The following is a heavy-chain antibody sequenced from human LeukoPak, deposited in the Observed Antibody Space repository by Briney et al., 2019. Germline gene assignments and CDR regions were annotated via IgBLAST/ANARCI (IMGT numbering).Heavy chain of an antibody. V-gene: IGHV4-59*01. CDR3: ARDYSGTTFGSYYYYMDV. CDR2: FYYSGST. Sequence: SSETLSLTCTVSGGSISSYYWSWLRQPPGKGLEWIGYFYYSGSTNYNPSLKSRVTISVDTSKNQFSLKLSSVTAADTAVYYCARDYSGTTFGSYYYYMDVWGKGTTVTVSS. CDR1: GGSISSYY. J-gene: IGHJ6*03. D-gene: IGHD1-1*01.